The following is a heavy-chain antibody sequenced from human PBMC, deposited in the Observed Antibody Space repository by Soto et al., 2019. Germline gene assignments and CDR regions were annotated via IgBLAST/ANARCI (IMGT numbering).Heavy chain of an antibody. CDR1: GYSFTSYW. V-gene: IGHV5-51*01. CDR2: IYPGDSDT. CDR3: ARHGVTYCSGGSCYGNYGMDV. J-gene: IGHJ6*02. D-gene: IGHD2-15*01. Sequence: GESLKISCKGSGYSFTSYWIGWVRQMPGKGLEWMGIIYPGDSDTRYSPSFQGQVTISADKSISTAYLQWSSLKASDTAMYYCARHGVTYCSGGSCYGNYGMDVWGQGTTVTVSS.